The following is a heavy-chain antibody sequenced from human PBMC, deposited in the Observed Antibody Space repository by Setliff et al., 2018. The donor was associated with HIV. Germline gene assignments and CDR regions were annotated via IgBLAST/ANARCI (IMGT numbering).Heavy chain of an antibody. J-gene: IGHJ6*03. CDR3: SRDRRGYYYGSGSCYMDV. CDR1: GGSISSSSYY. V-gene: IGHV4-39*02. Sequence: SETLSLTCTVSGGSISSSSYYWGWIRQPPGKGLELIGSIYYTGTTYYHPSLESRVTLSVGMSRNQFSLRLTSVTAADTGVYYCSRDRRGYYYGSGSCYMDVWGTGTTVTVSS. D-gene: IGHD3-10*01. CDR2: IYYTGTT.